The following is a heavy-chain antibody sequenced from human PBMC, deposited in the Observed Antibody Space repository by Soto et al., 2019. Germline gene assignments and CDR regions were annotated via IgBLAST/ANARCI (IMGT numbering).Heavy chain of an antibody. D-gene: IGHD2-21*02. CDR3: ARDLVVTALADYYYYGMDV. V-gene: IGHV1-18*01. CDR2: ISAYNGNT. Sequence: QVQLVQSGAEVKKPGSSVKVSCKASGGTFSSYAISWVRQAPGQGLEWTGGISAYNGNTNYAQKLQGRVTMTTDTSTSTAYMELRSLRSDDTAVYYCARDLVVTALADYYYYGMDVWGQGTTVTVSS. CDR1: GGTFSSYA. J-gene: IGHJ6*02.